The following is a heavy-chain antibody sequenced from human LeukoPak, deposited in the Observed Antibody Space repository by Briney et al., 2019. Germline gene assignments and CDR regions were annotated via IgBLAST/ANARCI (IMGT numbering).Heavy chain of an antibody. D-gene: IGHD6-13*01. Sequence: PSETLSLTCTVSGGSISSYYWSWIRQPPGKGLEWIGYIYYSGSTNYNPSLKSRVTISVDTSKNQFSLKLSSVTAADTAVYYCTRLYSSSWDWYYFDYWGQGTLVTVSS. CDR3: TRLYSSSWDWYYFDY. V-gene: IGHV4-59*12. CDR2: IYYSGST. CDR1: GGSISSYY. J-gene: IGHJ4*02.